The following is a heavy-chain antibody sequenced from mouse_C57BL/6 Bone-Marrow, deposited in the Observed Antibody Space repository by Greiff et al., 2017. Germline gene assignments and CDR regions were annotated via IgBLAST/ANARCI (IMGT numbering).Heavy chain of an antibody. D-gene: IGHD1-1*01. V-gene: IGHV1-84*01. Sequence: LQESGPELVKPGASVKISCKASGYTFTDYYINWVKQRPGQRLEWIGWFYPGSGNTKYNEKFKGKATLTVDTSSSTAYMQLSSLTSEDSAVYYCARPIYYYGSGADYWGQGTTLTVSS. CDR2: FYPGSGNT. CDR1: GYTFTDYY. CDR3: ARPIYYYGSGADY. J-gene: IGHJ2*01.